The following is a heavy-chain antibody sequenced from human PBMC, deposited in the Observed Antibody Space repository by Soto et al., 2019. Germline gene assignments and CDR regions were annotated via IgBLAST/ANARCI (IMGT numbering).Heavy chain of an antibody. V-gene: IGHV1-8*01. J-gene: IGHJ5*02. CDR1: GYTFPSYD. Sequence: ASVKVSCKASGYTFPSYDINWVRQATGQGLEWMGWMNPNSGNTGYAQKFQGRVTMTRNTSISTAYMELSSLRSEDTAVYYCARGPLRFLEWLSVASWFDPWGQGTLVTVSS. D-gene: IGHD3-3*01. CDR3: ARGPLRFLEWLSVASWFDP. CDR2: MNPNSGNT.